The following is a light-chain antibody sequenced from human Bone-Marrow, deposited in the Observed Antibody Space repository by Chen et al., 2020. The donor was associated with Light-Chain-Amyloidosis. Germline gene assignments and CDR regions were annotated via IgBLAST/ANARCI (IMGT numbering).Light chain of an antibody. CDR2: RDT. CDR3: QSADSSGTYEVI. Sequence: SYQLPQPPSVSVSPGQTARPTRSGDDLPTKYAYWYQQKPGQAPVLVIHRDTERPSGISERFSGSSSGTTATLTISGVQAEDEADYHCQSADSSGTYEVIFGGGTKLTVL. V-gene: IGLV3-25*03. J-gene: IGLJ2*01. CDR1: DLPTKY.